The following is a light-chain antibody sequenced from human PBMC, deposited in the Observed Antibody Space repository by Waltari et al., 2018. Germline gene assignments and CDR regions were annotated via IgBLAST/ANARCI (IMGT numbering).Light chain of an antibody. CDR1: QSVSSY. Sequence: EIVLTQSPGTLSLSPGERATLSCTASQSVSSYLGWYQQRPGQAPSLLIFDVSKRATGTPARFRGSGSGTDFTLTITSLEPEDFAVYYCQQRRSWPLTFGGGTKVEIK. CDR3: QQRRSWPLT. J-gene: IGKJ4*01. CDR2: DVS. V-gene: IGKV3-11*01.